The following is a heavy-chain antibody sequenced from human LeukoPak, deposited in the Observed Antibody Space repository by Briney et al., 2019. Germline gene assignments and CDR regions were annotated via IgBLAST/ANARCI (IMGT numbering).Heavy chain of an antibody. V-gene: IGHV4-34*01. J-gene: IGHJ4*02. CDR1: GGSLSGYY. Sequence: SETLPLTCAVSGGSLSGYYWTWIRQAPGKGLEWIGEIHYSGSINYNPSLQSRVTIAADTSNNHVSLKVNSVTAADTAMYYCSRGIDAYKCGNSWGQGTLVTVSS. CDR3: SRGIDAYKCGNS. CDR2: IHYSGSI. D-gene: IGHD5-24*01.